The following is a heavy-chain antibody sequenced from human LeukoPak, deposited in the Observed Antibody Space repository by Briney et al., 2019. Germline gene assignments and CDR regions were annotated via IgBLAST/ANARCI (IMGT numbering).Heavy chain of an antibody. J-gene: IGHJ6*03. CDR2: ISSNGGST. D-gene: IGHD4-17*01. CDR3: ARDKIPDDYGDYLGYYYYYMDV. CDR1: GFTFSSYA. Sequence: GGSLRLSCAAPGFTFSSYAMHWVRQAPGKGLEYVSAISSNGGSTYYANSVKGRFTISRDNSKNTLYLQMGSLRAEDMAVHYCARDKIPDDYGDYLGYYYYYMDVWGKGTTVTVSS. V-gene: IGHV3-64*01.